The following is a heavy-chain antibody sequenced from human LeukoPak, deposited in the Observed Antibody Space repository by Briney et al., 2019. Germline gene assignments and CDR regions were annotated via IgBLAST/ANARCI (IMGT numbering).Heavy chain of an antibody. D-gene: IGHD1-7*01. J-gene: IGHJ3*02. Sequence: SETLSLTCTVSGGSISSQYWSWIRQPAGKGLEWIGRIYTSGNTNYNPSLKSRVTMSVDTSKNQFSLKLSSVTAADTAVYYCARVGNWNYKFTFDIWGQGTMVTVSS. CDR1: GGSISSQY. CDR3: ARVGNWNYKFTFDI. V-gene: IGHV4-4*07. CDR2: IYTSGNT.